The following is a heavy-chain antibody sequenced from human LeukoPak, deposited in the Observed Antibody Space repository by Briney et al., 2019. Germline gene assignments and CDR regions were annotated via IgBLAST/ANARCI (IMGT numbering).Heavy chain of an antibody. J-gene: IGHJ6*03. CDR2: INPNSGGT. CDR1: GYTFTAYY. D-gene: IGHD3-16*01. CDR3: ASTWTSYYYYYMDV. Sequence: ASVKVSCKASGYTFTAYYMHWVRQAPGQGLEWMGWINPNSGGTNYAQKFQGRVTMTRDTSISTAYMELSRLRSDDTAVYYCASTWTSYYYYYMDVWGKGTTVTVSS. V-gene: IGHV1-2*02.